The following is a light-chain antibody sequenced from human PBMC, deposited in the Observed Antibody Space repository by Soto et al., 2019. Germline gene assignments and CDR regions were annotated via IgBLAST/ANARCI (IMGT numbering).Light chain of an antibody. V-gene: IGLV2-14*01. J-gene: IGLJ2*01. CDR2: DVS. Sequence: QSALTQPASVSGSPGQSITISCSGTSSDVGGYNYVSWYQQNPGKAPKVMIYDVSSRPSGVSDRFSGSKSGNTASLTISGLQAEYEGDYYCSSYTGSSTLVFGGGTKLTVL. CDR1: SSDVGGYNY. CDR3: SSYTGSSTLV.